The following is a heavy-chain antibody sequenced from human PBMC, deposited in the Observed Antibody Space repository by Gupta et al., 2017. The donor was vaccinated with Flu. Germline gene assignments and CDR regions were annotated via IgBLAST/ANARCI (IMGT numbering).Heavy chain of an antibody. V-gene: IGHV3-21*01. CDR1: GFTFYTYT. CDR2: ISFSSSHI. CDR3: VRDARDGYLDY. J-gene: IGHJ4*02. D-gene: IGHD3-22*01. Sequence: EVQVVESGGGLVKPGGSLSLSCAASGFTFYTYTMTWVRQAPGKGLEWVSSISFSSSHIHYADSVKGRFTISRDNAKDSVFLQMNSLRVEDTAVYFCVRDARDGYLDYWGQGSLVTVS.